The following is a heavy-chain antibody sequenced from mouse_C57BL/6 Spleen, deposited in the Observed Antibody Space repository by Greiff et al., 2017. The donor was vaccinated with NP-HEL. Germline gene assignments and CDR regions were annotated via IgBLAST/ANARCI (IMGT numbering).Heavy chain of an antibody. V-gene: IGHV7-1*01. J-gene: IGHJ4*01. CDR3: ARDGYYAMDY. CDR1: GFTFSDFY. Sequence: EVNLVESGGGLVQSGRSLRLSCAPSGFTFSDFYMEWVRQAPGKGLEWIAASRNKANDYTTEYSVSVKGRFIVSRDTSQSILYLQMNALRAEDTAIYYCARDGYYAMDYWGQGTSVTVSS. CDR2: SRNKANDYTT.